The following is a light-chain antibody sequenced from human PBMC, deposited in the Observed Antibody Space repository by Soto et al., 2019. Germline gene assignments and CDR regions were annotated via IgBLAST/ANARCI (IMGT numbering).Light chain of an antibody. V-gene: IGLV1-51*01. CDR2: DNN. CDR3: GTWDSSLSGGV. J-gene: IGLJ1*01. Sequence: QSALTQPPSVSAAPGQKVTISCSGSSSNIGNNYVSWYRQLPGTAPKLLIYDNNKRPSGIPDRFSGSKSGTSATLGITGLQTGDEADYYCGTWDSSLSGGVFGTGTKVTVL. CDR1: SSNIGNNY.